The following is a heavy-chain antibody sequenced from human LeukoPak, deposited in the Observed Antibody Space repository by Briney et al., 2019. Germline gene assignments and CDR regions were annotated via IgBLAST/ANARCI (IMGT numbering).Heavy chain of an antibody. CDR1: GFTFSSYS. CDR3: ARDGELERVDAFDI. J-gene: IGHJ3*02. CDR2: ISSSSYI. V-gene: IGHV3-21*01. D-gene: IGHD1-1*01. Sequence: GGSLRLSCAASGFTFSSYSMNWVRQAPGKGLEWVSYISSSSYIYYADSVKGRFTISRDNAKNSLYLQMNSLRAEDTAVYYCARDGELERVDAFDIWGQGTMVTVSS.